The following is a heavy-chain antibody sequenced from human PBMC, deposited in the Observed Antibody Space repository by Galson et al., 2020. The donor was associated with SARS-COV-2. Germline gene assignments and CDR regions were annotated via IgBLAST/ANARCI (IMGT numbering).Heavy chain of an antibody. J-gene: IGHJ5*02. Sequence: ASVKVSCKASGYTFIDYDIIWVRQAPGQGLEWVASISPYNDDIHYAQTLQGRVTVTIDTSTSAAYMELRSLRSDDTAIYYCARRLTDEDTGAGWVDRWGQGTLGTGSA. V-gene: IGHV1-18*01. CDR2: ISPYNDDI. CDR3: ARRLTDEDTGAGWVDR. CDR1: GYTFIDYD. D-gene: IGHD2-8*02.